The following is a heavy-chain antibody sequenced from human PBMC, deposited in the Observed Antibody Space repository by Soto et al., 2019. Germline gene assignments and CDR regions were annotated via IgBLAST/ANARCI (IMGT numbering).Heavy chain of an antibody. CDR1: GYKVSTWHNFTSYW. V-gene: IGHV5-51*01. CDR3: ARLCFNYDFLSGYYNVNNYYGIDV. CDR2: IYPGDSDT. Sequence: GESLKISCMGSGYKVSTWHNFTSYWIAWVRQMPGEGLEWMGIIYPGDSDTRYSPSFQGQVTISADKSINSVYLQWSSLKASDTATYYCARLCFNYDFLSGYYNVNNYYGIDVWGQGTTVTVS. D-gene: IGHD3-3*01. J-gene: IGHJ6*02.